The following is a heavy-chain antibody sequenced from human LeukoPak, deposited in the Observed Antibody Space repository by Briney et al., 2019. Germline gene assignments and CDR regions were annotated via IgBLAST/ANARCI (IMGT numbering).Heavy chain of an antibody. CDR3: AKGSYGSGSYPDY. CDR2: ISGSGIST. Sequence: GGSLRLSCAVSTFTFDSHGMTWVLQAPGKGLEWISGISGSGISTYYADSVKGRFTISRDNSKNTLYLQMNSLRAEDTAVYYCAKGSYGSGSYPDYWGQGTLVTVSS. CDR1: TFTFDSHG. J-gene: IGHJ4*02. V-gene: IGHV3-23*01. D-gene: IGHD3-10*01.